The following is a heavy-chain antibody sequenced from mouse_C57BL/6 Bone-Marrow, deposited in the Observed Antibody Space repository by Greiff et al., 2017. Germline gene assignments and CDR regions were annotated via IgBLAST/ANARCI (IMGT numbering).Heavy chain of an antibody. J-gene: IGHJ4*01. CDR2: IYPRSGNT. CDR1: GYTFTSYG. Sequence: VQVVESGAELARPGASVKLSCKASGYTFTSYGISWVKQRTGQGLEWIGEIYPRSGNTYYNEKFKGKATLTADKSSSTAYMELRSLTSEDSAVYFCARRTLPAMDYWGQGTSVTVSS. V-gene: IGHV1-81*01. CDR3: ARRTLPAMDY.